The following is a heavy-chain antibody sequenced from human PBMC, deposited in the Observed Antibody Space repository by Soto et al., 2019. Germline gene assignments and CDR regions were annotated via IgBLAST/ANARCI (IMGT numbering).Heavy chain of an antibody. V-gene: IGHV3-23*01. CDR2: IGASGDIT. CDR3: AKDDFTDRGDDYFDY. J-gene: IGHJ4*02. CDR1: GFKISSSS. Sequence: GSLRLSCAAFGFKISSSSMSWVRQAPGKGLEWVAGIGASGDITWYADSVKGRLSISRDNSKNTLYLQLNSLRFEDTAVYYCAKDDFTDRGDDYFDYWGPGTLVTVSS. D-gene: IGHD2-21*02.